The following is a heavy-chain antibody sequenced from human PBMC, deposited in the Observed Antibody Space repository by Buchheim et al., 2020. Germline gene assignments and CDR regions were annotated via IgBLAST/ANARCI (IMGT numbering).Heavy chain of an antibody. CDR2: IYSGGST. D-gene: IGHD3/OR15-3a*01. Sequence: EVQLVESGGGLVQPGGSLRLSCAASGFTVSSNYMSWVRQAPGKGLEWVSVIYSGGSTYYADSVKGRFTISRHNSKNTLYLQMNSLRAEDTAVYYCARGRTGGYRPTSTHWYFDLWGRGTL. CDR1: GFTVSSNY. V-gene: IGHV3-53*04. J-gene: IGHJ2*01. CDR3: ARGRTGGYRPTSTHWYFDL.